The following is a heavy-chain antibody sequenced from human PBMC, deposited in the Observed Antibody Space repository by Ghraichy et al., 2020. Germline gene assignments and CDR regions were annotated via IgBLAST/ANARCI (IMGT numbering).Heavy chain of an antibody. D-gene: IGHD4/OR15-4a*01. CDR1: GFTFSSSW. J-gene: IGHJ4*01. Sequence: GGSLRLSCTASGFTFSSSWMHWVRQAPGKGLVWVSHINSDASTTTYADSVKGRFTISRDNAKNTVYLQMNSLRAEDTAVYYCARDWCYEPDYWGQGTLVTVSS. CDR3: ARDWCYEPDY. CDR2: INSDASTT. V-gene: IGHV3-74*01.